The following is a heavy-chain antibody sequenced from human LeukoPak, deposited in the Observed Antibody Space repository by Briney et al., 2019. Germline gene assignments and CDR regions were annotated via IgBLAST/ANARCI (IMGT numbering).Heavy chain of an antibody. V-gene: IGHV3-11*01. CDR2: ISSSGSTI. J-gene: IGHJ5*02. D-gene: IGHD3-22*01. CDR1: GFTFSDYY. CDR3: ARGYDSSGYNWFDP. Sequence: GGSLRLSCAASGFTFSDYYMTWIRQAPGKGLEWVSYISSSGSTIYYADSVKGRFTISRDNAENSLYLQMNSLGAEDTAVYYCARGYDSSGYNWFDPWGQGTLVTVSS.